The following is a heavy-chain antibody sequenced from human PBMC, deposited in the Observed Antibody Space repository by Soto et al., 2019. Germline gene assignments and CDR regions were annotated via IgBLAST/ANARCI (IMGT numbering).Heavy chain of an antibody. CDR3: VRRHVSATGIDWFDP. J-gene: IGHJ5*02. D-gene: IGHD6-13*01. Sequence: ASVKVSCKAPADTFTSYYIHWVRQAPGHGLEWMGIINPNGGSTRFAQTFQGRITMTRDTSTSTVYMELSSLRSEDTAVYYCVRRHVSATGIDWFDPWGQGTLVTVSS. V-gene: IGHV1-46*01. CDR1: ADTFTSYY. CDR2: INPNGGST.